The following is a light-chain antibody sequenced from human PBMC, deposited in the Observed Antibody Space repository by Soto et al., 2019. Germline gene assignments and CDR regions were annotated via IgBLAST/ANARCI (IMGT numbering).Light chain of an antibody. CDR2: EVT. CDR1: SSDVGGYNS. CDR3: SSYASSTTVVV. J-gene: IGLJ2*01. V-gene: IGLV2-14*01. Sequence: QSALTQPASVSGSPGQSITISCTGTSSDVGGYNSVSWYQQRPGKAPKLMIYEVTNRPSGVSNRFSGSKSGNTASLTISGLQTEDEADYYCSSYASSTTVVVFGGGTKLTVL.